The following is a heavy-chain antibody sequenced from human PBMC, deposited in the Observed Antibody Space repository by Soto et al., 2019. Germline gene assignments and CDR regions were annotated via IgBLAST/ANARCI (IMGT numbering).Heavy chain of an antibody. CDR3: ARQGKGYDFWSGYYDYYGMDV. J-gene: IGHJ6*02. V-gene: IGHV5-10-1*01. CDR2: IDPSDSYT. Sequence: PGESLKISCKGSGYSFTSYWISWVRQMPGKGLEWKGRIDPSDSYTNYRPSFQGHVTISADKSISTAYLQWSSLKASDTAMYYCARQGKGYDFWSGYYDYYGMDVWGQGTTVTVSS. D-gene: IGHD3-3*01. CDR1: GYSFTSYW.